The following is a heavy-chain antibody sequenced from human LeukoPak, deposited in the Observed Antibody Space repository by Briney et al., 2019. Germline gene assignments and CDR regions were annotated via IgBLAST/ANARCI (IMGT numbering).Heavy chain of an antibody. J-gene: IGHJ4*02. V-gene: IGHV4-4*07. CDR1: GGSISSYR. CDR2: IYTTGTT. D-gene: IGHD3-9*01. Sequence: PSETLSLTCSVSGGSISSYRWSWIRQPAGKGLEWIGRIYTTGTTNYNPSLRSRVTMSVDTSKNQFSLKLSSVTAADTAVYYCARGTYFDSLTDYSPGTFDYWGQGTLVTVSS. CDR3: ARGTYFDSLTDYSPGTFDY.